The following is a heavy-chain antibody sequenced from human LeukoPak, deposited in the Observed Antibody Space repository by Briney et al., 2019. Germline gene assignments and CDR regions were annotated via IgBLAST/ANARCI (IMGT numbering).Heavy chain of an antibody. CDR3: AKDFFFGESSNDY. J-gene: IGHJ4*02. CDR1: GFTFSNYA. CDR2: ISGSGGST. Sequence: GGSLRLSCAASGFTFSNYAMSWVRQAPGKGLEWVSAISGSGGSTYYADSVKGRFTISRDNSKNTLYLQMNSLRAEDTAVYYCAKDFFFGESSNDYWGQGTLVTVSS. V-gene: IGHV3-23*01. D-gene: IGHD3-10*01.